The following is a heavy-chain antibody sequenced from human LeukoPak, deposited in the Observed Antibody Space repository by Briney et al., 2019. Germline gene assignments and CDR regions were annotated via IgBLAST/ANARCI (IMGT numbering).Heavy chain of an antibody. CDR3: ARGSDSYYDFWSGYSGYWFDP. CDR2: IRYDGSNK. CDR1: GFTFSGSG. J-gene: IGHJ5*02. D-gene: IGHD3-3*01. Sequence: PGGSLRLSCAASGFTFSGSGMHWVRQAPGKGLEWVTFIRYDGSNKYYTDSVKGRFTISRDNSKNTLYLQMDSLRAEDTAVYYCARGSDSYYDFWSGYSGYWFDPWGQGTLVTVSS. V-gene: IGHV3-30*02.